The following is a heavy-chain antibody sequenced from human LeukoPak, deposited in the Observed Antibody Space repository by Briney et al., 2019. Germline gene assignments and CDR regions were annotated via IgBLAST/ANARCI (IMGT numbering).Heavy chain of an antibody. V-gene: IGHV1-69*10. CDR1: GGTFSSYA. CDR2: IIPIFGIA. CDR3: ARRIWLQSRPSDYGMDA. Sequence: SVKVSYKASGGTFSSYAISWVRQAPGQGLEWMGGIIPIFGIANYAQKFQGRVTITADKSTSTAYMELSSLRSEDTAVYYCARRIWLQSRPSDYGMDAWGQGTTVTVSS. D-gene: IGHD5-24*01. J-gene: IGHJ6*02.